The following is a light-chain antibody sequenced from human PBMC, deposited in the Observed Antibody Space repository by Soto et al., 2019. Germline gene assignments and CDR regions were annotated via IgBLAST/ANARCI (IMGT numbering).Light chain of an antibody. V-gene: IGKV3-20*01. CDR3: QQYGSSPPRT. CDR1: QSVSNDF. CDR2: GAS. Sequence: EIVLTQSPGILSLSTGERATLSCRASQSVSNDFLAWYQQKPGQAPRLLIYGASTRATDVSDRFSGSGSGADFTLSISRLEPEDFAVYYCQQYGSSPPRTFGQGTKVEMK. J-gene: IGKJ1*01.